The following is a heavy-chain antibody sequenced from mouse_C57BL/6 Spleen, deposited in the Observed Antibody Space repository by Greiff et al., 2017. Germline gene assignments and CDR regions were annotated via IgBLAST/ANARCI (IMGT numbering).Heavy chain of an antibody. CDR2: IYPSDSET. V-gene: IGHV1-61*01. CDR1: GYTFTSYW. J-gene: IGHJ1*01. CDR3: DYNCVGYFDV. Sequence: VQLQQPGAELVRPGSSVKLSCKASGYTFTSYWMDWVKQRPGQGLEWIGNIYPSDSETHYNQKFKDKATLTVDKSSSTAYMDLSSLTSEDSAVYNYDYNCVGYFDVWGPGTTVTVSS. D-gene: IGHD1-3*01.